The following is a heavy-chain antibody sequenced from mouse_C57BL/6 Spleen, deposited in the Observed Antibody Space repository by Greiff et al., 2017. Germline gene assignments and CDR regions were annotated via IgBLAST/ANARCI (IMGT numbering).Heavy chain of an antibody. CDR1: GFSLTSYG. J-gene: IGHJ4*01. CDR3: ARHEATVVATRAMDY. CDR2: IWSDGST. D-gene: IGHD1-1*01. V-gene: IGHV2-6-1*01. Sequence: VMLVESGPGLVAPSQSLSITCTVSGFSLTSYGVHWVRQPPGKGLEWLVVIWSDGSTTYNSALKSRLSISKDNSKSRVFLKMNSLQTDDTAMYYCARHEATVVATRAMDYWGQGTSVTVSS.